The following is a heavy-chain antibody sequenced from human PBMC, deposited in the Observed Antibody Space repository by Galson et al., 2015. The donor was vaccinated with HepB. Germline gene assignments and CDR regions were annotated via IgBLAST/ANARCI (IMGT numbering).Heavy chain of an antibody. J-gene: IGHJ2*01. D-gene: IGHD3-10*01. Sequence: SLRLSCAASGFTFSSYAMSWVRQAPGKGLEWVSGISGSDGTTYYADSVRGRFTISRDNSKNTLSLQMNSLRVEDTAVYYCAKDPTYYFGSGSSDWYFDLWGRGTVVSVYS. CDR2: ISGSDGTT. CDR3: AKDPTYYFGSGSSDWYFDL. CDR1: GFTFSSYA. V-gene: IGHV3-23*01.